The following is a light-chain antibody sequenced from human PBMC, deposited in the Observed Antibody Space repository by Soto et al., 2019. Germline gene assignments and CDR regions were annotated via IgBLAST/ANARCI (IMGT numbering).Light chain of an antibody. J-gene: IGLJ2*01. Sequence: QSVLTQSPSASGTPGQRVIIACSGSSSNIGSNHVNWYRHLPGAAPKLLIFRSAQRPSGVPDRFSGSKSGTTASLAISGRQSGDEADYYCAAWDDSRYGVVFGGGTKLTVL. CDR3: AAWDDSRYGVV. V-gene: IGLV1-44*01. CDR2: RSA. CDR1: SSNIGSNH.